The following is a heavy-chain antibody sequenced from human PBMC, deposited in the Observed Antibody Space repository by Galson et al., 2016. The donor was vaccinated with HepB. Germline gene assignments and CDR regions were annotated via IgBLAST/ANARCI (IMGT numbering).Heavy chain of an antibody. Sequence: SLRLSCAASGFTFSSHNMSWVRQAPGKGLEWVSDITSSGGSIYYADSVKGRFTISRDNDKNSLYLQMNSLSVDDTAVYYCARQALAGPLLGGMDVWGQGTTVTVSS. D-gene: IGHD6-19*01. V-gene: IGHV3-48*03. J-gene: IGHJ6*02. CDR2: ITSSGGSI. CDR3: ARQALAGPLLGGMDV. CDR1: GFTFSSHN.